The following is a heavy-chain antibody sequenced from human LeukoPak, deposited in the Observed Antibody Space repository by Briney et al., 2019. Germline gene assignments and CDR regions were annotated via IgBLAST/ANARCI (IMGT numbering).Heavy chain of an antibody. V-gene: IGHV3-23*01. D-gene: IGHD5-18*01. CDR2: ISGSAHKI. Sequence: GGSLRLSCVASGITFSSYAVSWVRQAPEKGLDWVSVISGSAHKIRYADSVKGRFTISRDNSENIVYLQMNNLRVEDTAVYYCAGRPTGYSSGYIHWGQGTLVTVSS. CDR1: GITFSSYA. CDR3: AGRPTGYSSGYIH. J-gene: IGHJ4*02.